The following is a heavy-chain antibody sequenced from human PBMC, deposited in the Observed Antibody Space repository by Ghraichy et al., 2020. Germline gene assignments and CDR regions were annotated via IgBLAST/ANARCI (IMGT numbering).Heavy chain of an antibody. CDR3: AGGFDCSWTICPSNPHVF. J-gene: IGHJ4*02. CDR1: GFTVSNSY. Sequence: GGSLRLSCASSGFTVSNSYMTWVRQAPGKGLEWVSSIYNIGYTYYADSVKGRFSISRHSYQNTLYLQKTGLTTEDTAVYFCAGGFDCSWTICPSNPHVFWGQGTLVTVSS. CDR2: IYNIGYT. D-gene: IGHD3-10*01. V-gene: IGHV3-53*04.